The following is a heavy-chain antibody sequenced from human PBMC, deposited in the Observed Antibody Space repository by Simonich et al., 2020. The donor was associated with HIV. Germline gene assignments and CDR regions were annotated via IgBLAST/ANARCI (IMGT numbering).Heavy chain of an antibody. CDR2: IRTYNGDT. V-gene: IGHV1-18*01. Sequence: QVQLVQSGAEVKKPGASVKVSCKASGYTFTNYGITWVRQAPGQGPENMGWIRTYNGDTNYAQKYRGRVTMTTDTSTSTAYMELRSLRSDDTAVYYGARGDPFFDYWGQGALVTVSS. CDR3: ARGDPFFDY. J-gene: IGHJ4*02. CDR1: GYTFTNYG.